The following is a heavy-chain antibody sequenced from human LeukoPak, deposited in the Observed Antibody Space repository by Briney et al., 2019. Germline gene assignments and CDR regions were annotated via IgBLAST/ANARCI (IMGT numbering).Heavy chain of an antibody. V-gene: IGHV3-7*03. J-gene: IGHJ4*02. CDR1: GFTFSSYW. Sequence: PGGSLRLSCAASGFTFSSYWMSWVRQAPGKGLEWVANIKQDGSERYYVDSVKGRFTISRDNAKNSLYLQMNSLRAEDTAVFYCPRVREYQLLWDYWGQGTLVTVSS. CDR3: PRVREYQLLWDY. CDR2: IKQDGSER. D-gene: IGHD2-2*01.